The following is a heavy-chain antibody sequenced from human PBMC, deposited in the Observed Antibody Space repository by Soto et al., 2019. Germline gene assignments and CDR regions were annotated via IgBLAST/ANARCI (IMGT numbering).Heavy chain of an antibody. Sequence: QVQLVESGGGVVQPGASLRLSCVGSGFTFRSYVIHWVRQAPGKGLEWVALTSYDGSNKYYDDSVKGRFAISRDNSRNTVDLHMDSLRLEDTALYYCARWGTTGGLDVWGQGTLVSVSS. CDR3: ARWGTTGGLDV. J-gene: IGHJ4*02. CDR2: TSYDGSNK. CDR1: GFTFRSYV. V-gene: IGHV3-30*09. D-gene: IGHD3-16*01.